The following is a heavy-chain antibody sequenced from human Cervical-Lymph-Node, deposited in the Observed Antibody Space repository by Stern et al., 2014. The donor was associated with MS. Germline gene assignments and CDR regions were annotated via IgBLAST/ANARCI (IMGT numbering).Heavy chain of an antibody. D-gene: IGHD2-8*01. J-gene: IGHJ5*02. CDR3: ARHPGVSEGFDP. CDR2: IYPGDSDT. Sequence: EVQLVQSGPEVKKPGESLKISCRGSGYILADYWIAWVRQMPGKGLEWLAIIYPGDSDTRYSPSFKGHVTISIDKSINTAYLRWTNLKASDTAMYYCARHPGVSEGFDPWGQGTQVTVSS. V-gene: IGHV5-51*01. CDR1: GYILADYW.